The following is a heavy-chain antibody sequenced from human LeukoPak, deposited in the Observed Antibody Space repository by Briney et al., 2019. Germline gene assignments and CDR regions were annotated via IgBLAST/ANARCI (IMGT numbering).Heavy chain of an antibody. Sequence: ASVKASCKASGYTFTGYYMHWVRQAPGQGLEWMGWINPNSGGTNYAQKFQGRVTMTRDTSISTAYMELSRLRSDDTAVYYCASAYCSGGSCMGDYWGQGTLVTVSS. D-gene: IGHD2-15*01. J-gene: IGHJ4*02. CDR1: GYTFTGYY. CDR2: INPNSGGT. CDR3: ASAYCSGGSCMGDY. V-gene: IGHV1-2*02.